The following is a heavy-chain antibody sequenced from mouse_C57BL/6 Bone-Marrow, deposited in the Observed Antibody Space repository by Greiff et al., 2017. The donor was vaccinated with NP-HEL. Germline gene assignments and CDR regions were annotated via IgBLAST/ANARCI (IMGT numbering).Heavy chain of an antibody. J-gene: IGHJ4*01. CDR1: GYTFTSYW. CDR3: ARRDYDERGYYAMDY. V-gene: IGHV1-55*01. D-gene: IGHD2-4*01. Sequence: QVQLQQPGAELVKPGASVKMSCKASGYTFTSYWITWVKQRPGQGLEWIGDIYPGSGSTNYNEKFKSKATLTVDKSSSTAYMQLSSLTSEDSAVYYCARRDYDERGYYAMDYWGQGTSVTVSS. CDR2: IYPGSGST.